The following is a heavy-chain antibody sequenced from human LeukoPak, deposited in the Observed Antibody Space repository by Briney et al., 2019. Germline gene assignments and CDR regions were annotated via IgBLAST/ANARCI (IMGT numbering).Heavy chain of an antibody. CDR2: INPNSGVT. V-gene: IGHV1-2*02. D-gene: IGHD3-22*01. CDR3: ARGPPTRVVVITTGDFDY. Sequence: ASVKVSCKASGYTFSGYYMHWVRQAPGQGLEWMGWINPNSGVTKYAQKFQGRVTVTRDTSISTAYMELRRLRSDDRAVYYCARGPPTRVVVITTGDFDYWGQGTPATVSS. CDR1: GYTFSGYY. J-gene: IGHJ4*02.